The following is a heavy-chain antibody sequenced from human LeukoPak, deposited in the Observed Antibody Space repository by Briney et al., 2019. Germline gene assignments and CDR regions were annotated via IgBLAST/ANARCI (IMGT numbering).Heavy chain of an antibody. J-gene: IGHJ4*02. D-gene: IGHD2-15*01. CDR3: AKQLGYCSDGSCYFPY. CDR1: GFTFSNYA. Sequence: GGSLRLSCAASGFTFSNYAIHWVRQAPGKGLEWVAVISYDGSNKYYADSVKGRFTISRDNSKNTLYLQMNSLRAEDTAVYYCAKQLGYCSDGSCYFPYWGQGTLVTVSS. V-gene: IGHV3-30*04. CDR2: ISYDGSNK.